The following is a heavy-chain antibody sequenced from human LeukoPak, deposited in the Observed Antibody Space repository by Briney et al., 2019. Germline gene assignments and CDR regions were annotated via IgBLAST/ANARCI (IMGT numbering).Heavy chain of an antibody. D-gene: IGHD3-3*01. Sequence: SETLSLTCAVYGGSFSGYYWSWIRQPPGKGLEWIGEINHSGSTNYNPSLKSRVTISVDTSKNQFSLKLSSVTAADTAVYYCARGPTYYDFWIVFYDYFDYWAREPWSPSPQ. J-gene: IGHJ4*02. CDR3: ARGPTYYDFWIVFYDYFDY. V-gene: IGHV4-34*01. CDR2: INHSGST. CDR1: GGSFSGYY.